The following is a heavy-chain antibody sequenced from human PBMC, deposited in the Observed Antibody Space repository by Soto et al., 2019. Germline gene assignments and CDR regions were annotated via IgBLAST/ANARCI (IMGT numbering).Heavy chain of an antibody. D-gene: IGHD2-8*01. Sequence: ASVKVSCKASGYTFTGYYMHWVRQAPGQGLEWMGWINPNSGGTNYAQKFQGRVTMTRDTSISTAYMELSRLRSDDTAVYYCARDISGYCTNGVCYYFDYWGQGTLVTVSS. J-gene: IGHJ4*02. CDR1: GYTFTGYY. CDR2: INPNSGGT. CDR3: ARDISGYCTNGVCYYFDY. V-gene: IGHV1-2*02.